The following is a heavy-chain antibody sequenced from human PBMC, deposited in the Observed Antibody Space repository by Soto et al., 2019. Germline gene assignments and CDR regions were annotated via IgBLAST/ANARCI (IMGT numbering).Heavy chain of an antibody. J-gene: IGHJ4*02. CDR3: ARDWDTAMVTADY. Sequence: GASVKVSCKASGYTFTGYYMHWVRQAPGQGLEWMGWINPNSGGTNYAQKFQGRVTMTRDTSISTAYMELSRLRSDDTAVYYCARDWDTAMVTADYWGQGTLVTVSS. CDR2: INPNSGGT. V-gene: IGHV1-2*02. D-gene: IGHD5-18*01. CDR1: GYTFTGYY.